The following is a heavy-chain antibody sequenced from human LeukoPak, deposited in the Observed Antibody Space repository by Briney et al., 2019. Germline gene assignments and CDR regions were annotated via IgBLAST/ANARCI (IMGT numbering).Heavy chain of an antibody. CDR2: INQDGSVK. CDR1: GFTLSDYW. J-gene: IGHJ5*02. V-gene: IGHV3-7*01. Sequence: PGGPLRLSCAPSGFTLSDYWISWVGQAPGKGLEWVANINQDGSVKHYVDSLRGRFTISRDNAKNSLYLQMNSLRAEDTAVYFCARDLYYFDRSGYYASDLWGQGTLVTVSS. CDR3: ARDLYYFDRSGYYASDL. D-gene: IGHD3-22*01.